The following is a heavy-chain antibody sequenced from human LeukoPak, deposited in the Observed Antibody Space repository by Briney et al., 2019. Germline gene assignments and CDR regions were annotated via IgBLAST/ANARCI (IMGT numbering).Heavy chain of an antibody. CDR1: GFTVSSNY. J-gene: IGHJ4*02. V-gene: IGHV3-53*01. CDR2: IYSGGST. D-gene: IGHD3-10*01. CDR3: AASITMFDY. Sequence: GGSLRLSCAASGFTVSSNYMSWVRQAPGKGLEWVSVIYSGGSTHYAGSMKGRFTISRDNAKNSLYLQMNSLRAEDTAVYYCAASITMFDYWGQGTLVTVSS.